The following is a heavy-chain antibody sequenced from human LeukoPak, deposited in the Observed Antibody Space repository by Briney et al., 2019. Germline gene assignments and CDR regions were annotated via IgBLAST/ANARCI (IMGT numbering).Heavy chain of an antibody. CDR3: ATRPDIASTGPGWFDP. J-gene: IGHJ5*02. Sequence: SETLSLTCAVYGGSFSGYYWSWIRQPPGKGLEWIGEINHSGSTNYNSSLKSRVTISVDTSKNQFSLTLSSVTAADSAVCYCATRPDIASTGPGWFDPWGQGTLVTVSS. CDR1: GGSFSGYY. V-gene: IGHV4-34*01. CDR2: INHSGST. D-gene: IGHD6-13*01.